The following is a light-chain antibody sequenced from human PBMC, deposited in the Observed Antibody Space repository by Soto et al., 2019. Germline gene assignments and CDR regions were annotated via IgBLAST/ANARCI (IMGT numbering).Light chain of an antibody. J-gene: IGKJ4*02. CDR2: GTS. Sequence: DSVLTQSPGTLSLSPGERAPSSSRAIQSVSSKYLAWNQQKPGQPPRVLIYGTSIRATGIPERFSGGGSVTDFTLTITRLESEDFAMYYCQQYGSSRFTF. CDR3: QQYGSSRFT. V-gene: IGKV3-20*01. CDR1: QSVSSKY.